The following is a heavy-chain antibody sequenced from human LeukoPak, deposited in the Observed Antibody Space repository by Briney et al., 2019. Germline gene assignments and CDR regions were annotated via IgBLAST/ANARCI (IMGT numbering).Heavy chain of an antibody. CDR1: GYTFTSYG. CDR3: ARGGILRYFDWLLLDY. V-gene: IGHV1-18*01. Sequence: ASVKVSCKASGYTFTSYGISWVRQAPGQGLEWIGWISAYNGNTNYAQKLQGRVTMTTDTSTSTAYMELRSLRSDDTVVYYCARGGILRYFDWLLLDYWGQGTLVTVSS. D-gene: IGHD3-9*01. CDR2: ISAYNGNT. J-gene: IGHJ4*02.